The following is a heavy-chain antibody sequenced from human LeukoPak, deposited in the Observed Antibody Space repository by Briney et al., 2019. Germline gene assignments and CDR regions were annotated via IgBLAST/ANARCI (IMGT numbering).Heavy chain of an antibody. CDR2: ISAYNGNT. CDR3: GRDDEWRGFVNDY. V-gene: IGHV1-18*01. Sequence: ASVKVSCKASGHTFTHYGFTWVRQAPGQGLEWMGFISAYNGNTNYAQKLQDRVTMTTDTSTNTAYIELMGLRSDDTAVHYCGRDDEWRGFVNDYWGQGTLVTVSS. D-gene: IGHD3-3*01. CDR1: GHTFTHYG. J-gene: IGHJ4*02.